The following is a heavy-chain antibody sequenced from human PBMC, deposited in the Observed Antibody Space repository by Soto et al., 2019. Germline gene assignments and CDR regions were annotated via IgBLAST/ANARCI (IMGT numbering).Heavy chain of an antibody. CDR3: ARSPPIRSGVFPKPYYFDY. V-gene: IGHV1-3*01. CDR1: GYTYTSYT. CDR2: INAGNGNT. J-gene: IGHJ4*02. Sequence: QVQLVQSGAEVKKPGASVKVSCKASGYTYTSYTMHWVRHAPGQRLEWMGWINAGNGNTKYSQKFQGRVTITRDTSASTAYRELSSLRSEDTAVYYCARSPPIRSGVFPKPYYFDYWGQGTLVTVSS. D-gene: IGHD1-26*01.